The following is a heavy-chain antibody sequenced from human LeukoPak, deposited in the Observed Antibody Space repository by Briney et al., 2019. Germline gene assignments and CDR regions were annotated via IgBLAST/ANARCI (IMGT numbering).Heavy chain of an antibody. J-gene: IGHJ4*02. CDR1: GYTFTGYY. CDR3: ARLVRPQSYFDY. CDR2: VNPNSGGT. Sequence: ASVKVSCKASGYTFTGYYIHWVRQAPGQGLEWMGWVNPNSGGTYYAQKFQGRVTFSRDTPISTAYMEVSRLRSDDTAVYYCARLVRPQSYFDYWGQGALVTVSS. D-gene: IGHD3-10*01. V-gene: IGHV1-2*02.